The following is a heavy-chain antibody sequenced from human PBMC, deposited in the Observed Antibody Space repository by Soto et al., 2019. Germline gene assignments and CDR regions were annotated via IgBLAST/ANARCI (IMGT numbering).Heavy chain of an antibody. CDR2: IIPIFGTA. Sequence: SVKVSCKASGGTFSSYAISWVRQAPGQGLEWMGGIIPIFGTANYAQKFQGRVTITADESTSTAYMELSSLRSEDTAVYYCARGGPPYCSGGSCPVDYWGQGTLVTVS. CDR1: GGTFSSYA. D-gene: IGHD2-15*01. CDR3: ARGGPPYCSGGSCPVDY. J-gene: IGHJ4*02. V-gene: IGHV1-69*13.